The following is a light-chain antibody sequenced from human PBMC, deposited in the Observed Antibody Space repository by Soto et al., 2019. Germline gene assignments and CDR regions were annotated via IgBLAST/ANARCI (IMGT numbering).Light chain of an antibody. CDR2: PAS. V-gene: IGKV3-20*01. J-gene: IGKJ2*01. CDR1: RRVSSRY. Sequence: EIVLTQSPGTLSLSPGERATLSCRASRRVSSRYLAWNQKKLGQPPSPLIFPASSRATGTPDRFSGSGSGTDFTLTIDRLEPEDFALYYCQQYGGSPLYTFGQGTKLEIK. CDR3: QQYGGSPLYT.